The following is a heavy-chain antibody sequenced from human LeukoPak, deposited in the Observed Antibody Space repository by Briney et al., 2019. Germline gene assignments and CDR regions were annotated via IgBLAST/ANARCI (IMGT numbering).Heavy chain of an antibody. D-gene: IGHD1-26*01. CDR3: AREGIVGAYYFDY. Sequence: SETLSLTCAVYGGSFSGYYWSGIRQPPGKGLEWIGEINHSGSTNYNPSLKSRVTISVDTSKNQFSLKLSSVTAADTAVYYCAREGIVGAYYFDYWGQGTLVTVSS. V-gene: IGHV4-34*01. CDR1: GGSFSGYY. CDR2: INHSGST. J-gene: IGHJ4*02.